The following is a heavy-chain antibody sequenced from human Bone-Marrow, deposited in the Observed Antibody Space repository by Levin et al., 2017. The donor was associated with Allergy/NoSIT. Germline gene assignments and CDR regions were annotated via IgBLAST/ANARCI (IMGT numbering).Heavy chain of an antibody. V-gene: IGHV4-39*07. J-gene: IGHJ6*02. CDR3: ARGAGDDDSSGYPLYYDYDGMDV. D-gene: IGHD3-22*01. CDR1: CGSISSSSYY. CDR2: IYYSGST. Sequence: SQTLSLTCTVSCGSISSSSYYWGWIRQPPGKGLEWIGSIYYSGSTYYNPSLKSRVTIPGDTSKNQFSLKLSSVTAADTAVYYCARGAGDDDSSGYPLYYDYDGMDVWGQGTTVTVSS.